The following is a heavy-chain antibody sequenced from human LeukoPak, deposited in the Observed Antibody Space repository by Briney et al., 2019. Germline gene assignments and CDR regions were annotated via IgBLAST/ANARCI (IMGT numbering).Heavy chain of an antibody. CDR2: INHSGST. CDR1: GGSFSGYY. D-gene: IGHD6-6*01. V-gene: IGHV4-34*01. Sequence: SETLSLTCAVYGGSFSGYYWSWIRQPPGKGLEWIGEINHSGSTNYNPSLKRRVTISVDTSKNQLSLKLSSVPAAETAVYYCARRVIAARGRFDYWGQGNLVTV. J-gene: IGHJ4*02. CDR3: ARRVIAARGRFDY.